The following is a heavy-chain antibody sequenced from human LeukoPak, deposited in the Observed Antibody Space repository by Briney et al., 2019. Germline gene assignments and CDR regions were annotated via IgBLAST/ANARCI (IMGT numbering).Heavy chain of an antibody. D-gene: IGHD3-16*02. CDR3: ARTVGYLDAFDI. CDR2: ISSSSSYI. J-gene: IGHJ3*02. CDR1: GFTFSSYS. V-gene: IGHV3-21*01. Sequence: GGSLRLPCAASGFTFSSYSMTWVRQAPGKGLEWVSSISSSSSYIYYADSVKGRFTISRDNAKNSLYLQMNSLRAEDTAVYYCARTVGYLDAFDIWGQGTMVTVSS.